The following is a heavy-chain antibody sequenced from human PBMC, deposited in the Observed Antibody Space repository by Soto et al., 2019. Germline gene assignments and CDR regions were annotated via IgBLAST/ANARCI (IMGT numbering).Heavy chain of an antibody. D-gene: IGHD6-6*01. J-gene: IGHJ6*02. Sequence: PGESLKISCKGSGYSFTSYWISWVRQMPGKGLEWMGRIDPSDSYTNYSPSFQGHVTISADKSISTAYLQWSSLKASDTAMYYCARHIAARRYYYYYGMDVWGQGTTVTVSS. CDR1: GYSFTSYW. CDR3: ARHIAARRYYYYYGMDV. V-gene: IGHV5-10-1*01. CDR2: IDPSDSYT.